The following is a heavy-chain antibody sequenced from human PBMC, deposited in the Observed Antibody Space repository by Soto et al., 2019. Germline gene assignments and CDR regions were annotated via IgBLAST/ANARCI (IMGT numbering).Heavy chain of an antibody. CDR1: GGTFSSYA. V-gene: IGHV1-69*13. J-gene: IGHJ3*02. D-gene: IGHD3-22*01. CDR3: VRDLPYYYDSSGPTGI. CDR2: IIPIFGTA. Sequence: SVKVSCKASGGTFSSYAISWVRQAPGQGLEWMGGIIPIFGTANYAQKFQGRVTITADESTSTAYMELSSLRSEDTAVYYCVRDLPYYYDSSGPTGIWGQGTMVTVS.